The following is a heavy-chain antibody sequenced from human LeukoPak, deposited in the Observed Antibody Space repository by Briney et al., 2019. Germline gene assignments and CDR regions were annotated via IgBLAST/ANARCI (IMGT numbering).Heavy chain of an antibody. CDR3: ATLRGASTAVFDS. D-gene: IGHD2-21*02. Sequence: SETLSLTRTVSGGSISYDYWTWIRQSPGKRLEWIGYIHYSGATNYSPSLNSRVTISVDTSKNQFSLKLSSVTAADTALYYCATLRGASTAVFDSWGQGTLVTVSS. CDR1: GGSISYDY. V-gene: IGHV4-59*08. J-gene: IGHJ4*02. CDR2: IHYSGAT.